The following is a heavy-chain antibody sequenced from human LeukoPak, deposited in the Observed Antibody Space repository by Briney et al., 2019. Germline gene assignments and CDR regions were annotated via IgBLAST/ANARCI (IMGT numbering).Heavy chain of an antibody. J-gene: IGHJ4*02. V-gene: IGHV4-59*01. Sequence: SETLSLTCTVSGGSISSYYWSWIRQPPGKGLEWIGYIYYSGSTNYNPSLKSRVTISVDTPKNQFSLKLGSVTAADTAVYYCARMKRIAAAGLDYWGQGTLVTVSS. D-gene: IGHD6-13*01. CDR3: ARMKRIAAAGLDY. CDR1: GGSISSYY. CDR2: IYYSGST.